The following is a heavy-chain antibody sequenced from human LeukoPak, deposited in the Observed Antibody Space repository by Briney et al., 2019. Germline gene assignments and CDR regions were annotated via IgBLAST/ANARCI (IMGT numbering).Heavy chain of an antibody. CDR3: ASSYCSSTSCFSNWFDP. Sequence: VASVKVSCKASGYTLTGYYIHWVRQAPGQGLEWMGWIDPDSGGTNYAQKLQGRVTMTTDTSTSTAYMELRSLRSDDTAVYYCASSYCSSTSCFSNWFDPWGQGTLVTVSS. CDR2: IDPDSGGT. CDR1: GYTLTGYY. J-gene: IGHJ5*02. D-gene: IGHD2-2*01. V-gene: IGHV1-2*02.